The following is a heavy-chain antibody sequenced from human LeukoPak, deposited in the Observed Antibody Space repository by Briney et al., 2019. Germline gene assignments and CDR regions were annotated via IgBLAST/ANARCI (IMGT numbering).Heavy chain of an antibody. CDR2: IIPILGIA. J-gene: IGHJ6*02. V-gene: IGHV1-69*04. CDR3: ARAQALGYYYYGMDV. Sequence: SVKVSCKASGGTFSSYAISWVRQAPGQGLEWMGRIIPILGIANYAQKFQGRVTITADKSTSTAYMELSSLRSEDTAVYYCARAQALGYYYYGMDVWGQGTTVTVSS. CDR1: GGTFSSYA.